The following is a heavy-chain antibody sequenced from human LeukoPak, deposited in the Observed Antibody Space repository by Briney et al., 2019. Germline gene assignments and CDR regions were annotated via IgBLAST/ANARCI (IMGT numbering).Heavy chain of an antibody. D-gene: IGHD6-6*01. CDR2: MNPNSGNT. V-gene: IGHV1-8*03. CDR1: GYTFTSYD. J-gene: IGHJ5*02. CDR3: ARGVDSSSSLWFDP. Sequence: ASVKVFCKASGYTFTSYDINWVRQATGQGLEWMGWMNPNSGNTGYAQKFQGRVTITRNTSISTAYMELSGLRSEDTAVYYCARGVDSSSSLWFDPWGQGTLVTVSS.